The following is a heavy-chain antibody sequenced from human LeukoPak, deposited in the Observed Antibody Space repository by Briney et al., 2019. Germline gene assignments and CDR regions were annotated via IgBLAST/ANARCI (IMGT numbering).Heavy chain of an antibody. Sequence: GGSLRLSCAASGFTFSSNYLSWVRQAPGKGLEWVSVIYSGGSTYYADSVKGRFTISRDNAKNSLYLQMNSLRAEDTAVYYCARDQTTVTTPRYYYYGMDVWGQGTTVTVSS. CDR2: IYSGGST. CDR3: ARDQTTVTTPRYYYYGMDV. J-gene: IGHJ6*02. V-gene: IGHV3-66*01. D-gene: IGHD4-4*01. CDR1: GFTFSSNY.